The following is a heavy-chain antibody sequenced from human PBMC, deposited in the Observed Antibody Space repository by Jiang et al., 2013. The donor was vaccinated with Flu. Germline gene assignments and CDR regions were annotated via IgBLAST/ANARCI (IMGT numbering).Heavy chain of an antibody. D-gene: IGHD1-14*01. CDR1: GGSINDYY. V-gene: IGHV4-59*01. Sequence: EYGSGLVKPSETLFLTCTVSGGSINDYYWSWIRQPPGKGLEWIGYIYYSGNTKYNPSLTSRVSISVDTSKNQFSLKLNSVTAAGTAVYFCARDRVPYNDGMDVWGQGTTGHRLL. CDR3: ARDRVPYNDGMDV. CDR2: IYYSGNT. J-gene: IGHJ6*02.